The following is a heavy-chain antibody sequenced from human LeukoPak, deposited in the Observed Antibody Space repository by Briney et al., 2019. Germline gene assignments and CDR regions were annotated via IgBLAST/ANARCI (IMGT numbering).Heavy chain of an antibody. CDR3: ARDDTVGYYMDV. CDR1: GFTFSDYY. CDR2: ISSSGSTI. J-gene: IGHJ6*03. Sequence: GGSLRLSCAASGFTFSDYYMSWIRQAQGKGLEWVSYISSSGSTIYYADSVKGRFTISKDNAKNSLYLQMNSLRAEDTAVYYCARDDTVGYYMDVWGKGTTVTVSS. V-gene: IGHV3-11*04. D-gene: IGHD1-26*01.